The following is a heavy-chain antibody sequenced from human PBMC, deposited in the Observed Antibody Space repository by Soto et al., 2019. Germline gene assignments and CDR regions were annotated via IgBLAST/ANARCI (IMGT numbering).Heavy chain of an antibody. CDR1: GFTFSRYG. CDR2: ISYDGSNK. V-gene: IGHV3-30*18. J-gene: IGHJ4*02. CDR3: AKDWSLEWLLVL. Sequence: GGSLRLSFAASGFTFSRYGMHWVRQAPGKGLEWVAVISYDGSNKYYADSVKGRFTISRDNSKNTLYLQMNSLRAEDTAVYYCAKDWSLEWLLVLWGQGTLVTVSS. D-gene: IGHD3-3*01.